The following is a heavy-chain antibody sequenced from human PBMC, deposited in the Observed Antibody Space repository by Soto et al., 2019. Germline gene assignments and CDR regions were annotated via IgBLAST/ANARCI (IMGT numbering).Heavy chain of an antibody. D-gene: IGHD3-22*01. Sequence: PGESLKISCKGSGYSFTTYWISWVRRMPGKGLECMGRIDPTDSYTDYGPSFEGHVTMSVDRSINTAYLEWSSLKASDSAMYYCAKLTLAQDSSGYRIFDYWGLGTLVTVSS. CDR3: AKLTLAQDSSGYRIFDY. CDR2: IDPTDSYT. V-gene: IGHV5-10-1*01. CDR1: GYSFTTYW. J-gene: IGHJ4*02.